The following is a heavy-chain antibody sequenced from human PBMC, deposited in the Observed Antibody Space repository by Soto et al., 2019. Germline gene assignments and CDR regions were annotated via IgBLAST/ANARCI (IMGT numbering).Heavy chain of an antibody. D-gene: IGHD2-2*01. CDR1: GGSFSGYY. V-gene: IGHV4-34*01. Sequence: PSETLSLTCAVYGGSFSGYYWSWIRQPPGKGLEWIGEINHSGSTNHNPSLKSRVTISVDTSKNQFSLKLSSVTAADTAVYYCARARSKVPAVTSPTFDYWGQGTLVTVSS. CDR3: ARARSKVPAVTSPTFDY. J-gene: IGHJ4*02. CDR2: INHSGST.